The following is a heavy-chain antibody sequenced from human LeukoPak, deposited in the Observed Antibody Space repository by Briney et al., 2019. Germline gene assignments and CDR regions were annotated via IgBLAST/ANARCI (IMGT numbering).Heavy chain of an antibody. Sequence: GGSLRLSCAASGFILSASGMHWVRQAPGKGLEWVAYIRYDTSHQYYADSVKGRFTISRDNAKNSLYLQMNSLRAEDTAVYYCARNMKYSSGWRAFYDYWGQGTLVTVSS. D-gene: IGHD6-19*01. CDR2: IRYDTSHQ. J-gene: IGHJ4*02. V-gene: IGHV3-30*02. CDR3: ARNMKYSSGWRAFYDY. CDR1: GFILSASG.